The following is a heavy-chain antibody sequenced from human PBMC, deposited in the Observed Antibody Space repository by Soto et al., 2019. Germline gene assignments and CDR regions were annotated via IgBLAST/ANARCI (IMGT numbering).Heavy chain of an antibody. V-gene: IGHV3-7*03. CDR2: IRQDGGAQ. CDR3: VRGGHGSGSYLGSY. Sequence: EVQLVESGGGLAQPGGSLRLSCVASGFTFTTYWMSWVRQAPGKGLEGVANIRQDGGAQYYVDSVKGRFTISRDNAKNSVYLQMDSLRAEDTAVYYCVRGGHGSGSYLGSYWGQGILVTVSS. D-gene: IGHD3-10*01. J-gene: IGHJ4*02. CDR1: GFTFTTYW.